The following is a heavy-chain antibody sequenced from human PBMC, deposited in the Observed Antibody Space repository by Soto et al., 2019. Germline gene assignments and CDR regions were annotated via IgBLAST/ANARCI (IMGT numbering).Heavy chain of an antibody. CDR2: IVPSLDTT. V-gene: IGHV1-69*11. J-gene: IGHJ6*02. CDR3: ARWPQPRYTADPYAVDV. Sequence: QVHLVQSGTEVKKPGSSVKVSCKASGGTFSSSGFSWVRQAPGQGLEWMGMIVPSLDTTNYAQKFQARVTITADEVTSTAYMDLRSLRSDDTAVYYCARWPQPRYTADPYAVDVWGQGTRVIVSS. D-gene: IGHD3-16*02. CDR1: GGTFSSSG.